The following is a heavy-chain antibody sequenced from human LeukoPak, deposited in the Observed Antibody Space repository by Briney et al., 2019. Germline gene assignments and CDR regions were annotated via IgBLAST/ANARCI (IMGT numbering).Heavy chain of an antibody. CDR2: IGSKAYGGTT. CDR3: TRNYDYGDYGNWFDP. V-gene: IGHV3-49*03. Sequence: GGSLRLSCTASGFTFDDYALNWFRQAPGKGLEWVGFIGSKAYGGTTEYAASVKGRFTISRDDSKSIAYLQMNSLKTEDTAVYYCTRNYDYGDYGNWFDPWGQGTLVTVSS. J-gene: IGHJ5*02. CDR1: GFTFDDYA. D-gene: IGHD4-17*01.